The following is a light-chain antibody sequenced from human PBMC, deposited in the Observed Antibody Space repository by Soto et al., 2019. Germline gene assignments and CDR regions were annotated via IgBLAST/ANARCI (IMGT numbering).Light chain of an antibody. V-gene: IGLV2-14*01. CDR2: EVT. CDR1: SGDIGSYNR. J-gene: IGLJ1*01. CDR3: SSYTVTNTRAGV. Sequence: QSALTQPASVSGSPGQSITISCTGTSGDIGSYNRVSWYQQHPGKAPKLIIYEVTDRPSGVSNRFSGSKSGNTASLTISGLQAEDEAEYYCSSYTVTNTRAGVFGTGTKLTVL.